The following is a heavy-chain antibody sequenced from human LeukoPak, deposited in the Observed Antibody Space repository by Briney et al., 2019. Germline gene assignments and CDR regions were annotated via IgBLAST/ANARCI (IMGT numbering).Heavy chain of an antibody. CDR1: GFTFNSYS. J-gene: IGHJ4*02. CDR3: AKVGSSWARGYFDY. D-gene: IGHD6-13*01. V-gene: IGHV3-48*01. CDR2: ISSSSSTI. Sequence: GGSLRLSCAASGFTFNSYSMNWVRQAPGKGLEWVSYISSSSSTIYYADSVKGRLTISRDNSKNTLYLQMNSLRAEDTAIYFCAKVGSSWARGYFDYWGQGTLVTVSS.